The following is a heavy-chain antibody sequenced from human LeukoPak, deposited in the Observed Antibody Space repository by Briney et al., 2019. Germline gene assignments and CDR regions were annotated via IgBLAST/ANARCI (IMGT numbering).Heavy chain of an antibody. CDR3: ARRRSYYYNMDV. J-gene: IGHJ6*03. CDR1: GGSIRSYY. CDR2: INHSGST. Sequence: SETLSLTCTVSGGSIRSYYWSWIRQPPGKGLEWIGEINHSGSTNYNPSLKSRVTISVDTSKNQFSLKLSSVTAADTAVYYCARRRSYYYNMDVWGKGTTVTVSS. V-gene: IGHV4-34*01.